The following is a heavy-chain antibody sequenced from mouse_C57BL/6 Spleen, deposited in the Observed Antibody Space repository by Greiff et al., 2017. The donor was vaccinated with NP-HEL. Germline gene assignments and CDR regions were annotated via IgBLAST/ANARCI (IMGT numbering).Heavy chain of an antibody. CDR1: GFSLTSYA. Sequence: VKVMESGPGLVAPSQSLSITCTVSGFSLTSYAISWVRQPPGKGLEWLGVIWTGGGTNYNSALKSRLSISKDNSKSQVFLKMNSLQTDDTARYYCARNGGWLRRGTPYFDYWGQGTTLTVSS. CDR3: ARNGGWLRRGTPYFDY. J-gene: IGHJ2*01. CDR2: IWTGGGT. D-gene: IGHD2-2*01. V-gene: IGHV2-9-1*01.